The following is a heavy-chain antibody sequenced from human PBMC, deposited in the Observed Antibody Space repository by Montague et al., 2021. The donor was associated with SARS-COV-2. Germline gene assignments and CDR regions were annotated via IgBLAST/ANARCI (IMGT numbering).Heavy chain of an antibody. CDR2: IYWDDDK. V-gene: IGHV2-5*02. CDR3: VHTVAADGTEYFHH. Sequence: PALVKPTQTLTLTCSFSGFSLTTSGVGVGWIRQPPGRALELVALIYWDDDKRLSPSLKSRLIITKDTSKNQVALRMTNMDPVDTATYYCVHTVAADGTEYFHHWGQGTLVTVSS. J-gene: IGHJ1*01. D-gene: IGHD6-13*01. CDR1: GFSLTTSGVG.